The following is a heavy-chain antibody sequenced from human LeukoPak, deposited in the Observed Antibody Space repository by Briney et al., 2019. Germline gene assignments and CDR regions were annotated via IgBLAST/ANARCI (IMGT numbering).Heavy chain of an antibody. D-gene: IGHD2/OR15-2a*01. CDR2: INPNSGGT. CDR1: GYTFTGYY. J-gene: IGHJ4*02. CDR3: ARDVSPLRPRGLME. V-gene: IGHV1-2*02. Sequence: PSVKVFCKASGYTFTGYYMHWVRQAPGQGLEWMGWINPNSGGTNYAQKFQGRVTMTRDTSISTAYMELSRLRSDDTAVYYCARDVSPLRPRGLMEWGQGTLVTVSS.